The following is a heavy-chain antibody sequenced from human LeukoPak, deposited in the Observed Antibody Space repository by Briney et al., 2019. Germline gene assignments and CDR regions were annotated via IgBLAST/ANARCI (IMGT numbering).Heavy chain of an antibody. CDR2: ISGSGGST. D-gene: IGHD1-26*01. V-gene: IGHV3-23*01. CDR3: AKAGSGSYRSFDY. Sequence: GGSLRLPCAASGFTFSSYAMSWVRQAPGKGLEWVSAISGSGGSTYYADSVKGRFTISRDNSKNTLYLQMNSLRAEDTAVYYCAKAGSGSYRSFDYWGQGTLVTVSS. CDR1: GFTFSSYA. J-gene: IGHJ4*02.